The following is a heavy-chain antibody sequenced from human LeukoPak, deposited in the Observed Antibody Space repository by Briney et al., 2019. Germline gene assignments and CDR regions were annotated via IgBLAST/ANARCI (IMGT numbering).Heavy chain of an antibody. V-gene: IGHV4-59*01. CDR1: GGSISSYY. CDR3: ARERGGLYYGSGSYIDY. CDR2: IYYSGST. D-gene: IGHD3-10*01. J-gene: IGHJ4*02. Sequence: SETLSLTCTVSGGSISSYYWSWIRQPPGKGLEWIGYIYYSGSTNYNPSLKSRVTISVDTSKNQFSLKLSSVTAADTAVYYCARERGGLYYGSGSYIDYWGQGTLVTVSS.